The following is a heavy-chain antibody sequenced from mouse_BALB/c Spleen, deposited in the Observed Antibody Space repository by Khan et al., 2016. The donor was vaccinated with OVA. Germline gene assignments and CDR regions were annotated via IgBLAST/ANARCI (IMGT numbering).Heavy chain of an antibody. CDR3: AGRNHWYFDV. CDR1: GYTFTDYS. V-gene: IGHV9-2-1*01. Sequence: QIQLVQSGPELKRPGETVKISCKASGYTFTDYSMHWVKQAPGKGLQWMGWINTETGEPTYADNFKGRFTFSLETSASPAYLPINNLKNEDTAMLCCAGRNHWYFDVAGAATTITVAS. CDR2: INTETGEP. J-gene: IGHJ1*01.